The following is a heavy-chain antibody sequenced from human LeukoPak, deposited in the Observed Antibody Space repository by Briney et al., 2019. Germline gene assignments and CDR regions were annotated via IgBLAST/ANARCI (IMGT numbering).Heavy chain of an antibody. V-gene: IGHV3-23*01. D-gene: IGHD1-26*01. CDR2: ISGSGGST. J-gene: IGHJ4*02. Sequence: GGSLRLSCAASGFTFSSYAMSWVRQAPGKGLEWVSAISGSGGSTYYADSVKGRFTISRDNSKNTLFLQMNSLRAEDTAVYYCAKLSGSYYHGSFDYWGQGTLVTVSS. CDR1: GFTFSSYA. CDR3: AKLSGSYYHGSFDY.